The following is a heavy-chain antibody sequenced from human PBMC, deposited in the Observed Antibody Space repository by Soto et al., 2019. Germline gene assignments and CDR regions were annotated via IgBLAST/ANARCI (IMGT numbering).Heavy chain of an antibody. Sequence: ASVKVSCKTSGYTFTNYYIHWVRQAPGQGLEWMGWINPNNGGTKYAQKFQARVTITRDTSTSTAYMELSSLRSEDTAVYYCATLGFSGWYYFDYWGQGTLVTAPQ. CDR1: GYTFTNYY. CDR3: ATLGFSGWYYFDY. D-gene: IGHD6-19*01. J-gene: IGHJ4*02. CDR2: INPNNGGT. V-gene: IGHV1-2*02.